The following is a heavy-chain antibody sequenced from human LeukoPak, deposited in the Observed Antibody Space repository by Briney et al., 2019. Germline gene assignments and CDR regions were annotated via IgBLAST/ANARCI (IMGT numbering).Heavy chain of an antibody. CDR2: IWYDGSNK. Sequence: GGSLRLSCAASGFTFSSYGMHWVRQAPGKGLEWVAVIWYDGSNKYYADSVKGRFTISRDNSKNTLYLQMNSLRAEDTAVYYCARCGTSCYYGMDVWGQGTTDTVSS. CDR3: ARCGTSCYYGMDV. V-gene: IGHV3-33*01. J-gene: IGHJ6*02. D-gene: IGHD2-2*01. CDR1: GFTFSSYG.